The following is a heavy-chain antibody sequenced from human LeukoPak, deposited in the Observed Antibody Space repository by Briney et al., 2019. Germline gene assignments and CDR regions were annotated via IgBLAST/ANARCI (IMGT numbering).Heavy chain of an antibody. Sequence: PSETLSLTCTVSGGSISSYYWSWIRQPPGKGLEWIGYIYYSGSTNYNPSLKSRVTISVDTSKNQFSLKLSSVTAADTAVYYCARCHYDILTGFDYWGQGTLVTVSS. CDR3: ARCHYDILTGFDY. V-gene: IGHV4-59*01. D-gene: IGHD3-9*01. CDR2: IYYSGST. CDR1: GGSISSYY. J-gene: IGHJ4*02.